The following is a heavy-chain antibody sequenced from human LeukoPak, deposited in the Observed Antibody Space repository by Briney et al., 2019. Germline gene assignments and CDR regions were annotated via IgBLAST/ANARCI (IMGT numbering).Heavy chain of an antibody. J-gene: IGHJ4*02. CDR1: GFTFSNHA. CDR2: IGSDGRST. CDR3: ARVAQGSSWHDY. D-gene: IGHD6-13*01. Sequence: GGSLRLSCAASGFTFSNHAMHWVRQAPGKGLEYVSAIGSDGRSTYYANSVKGKFTISRDNSKNTLFLQMGSLRGEDMAVYFCARVAQGSSWHDYWGQGTLVTVSS. V-gene: IGHV3-64*01.